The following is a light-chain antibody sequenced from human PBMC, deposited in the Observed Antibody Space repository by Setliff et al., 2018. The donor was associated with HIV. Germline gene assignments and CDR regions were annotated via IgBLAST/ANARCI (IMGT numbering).Light chain of an antibody. J-gene: IGLJ1*01. Sequence: SALTQPASVSGSPGQSIAISCTGTTNDVGAYNYVSWYQQHPGKAPKLIIYDVTHRPSGVSDRFSGSKSGDTASLTISGLQTEDEADYYCSSYSTSSTPSVFGTGTKVTV. CDR2: DVT. CDR1: TNDVGAYNY. V-gene: IGLV2-14*03. CDR3: SSYSTSSTPSV.